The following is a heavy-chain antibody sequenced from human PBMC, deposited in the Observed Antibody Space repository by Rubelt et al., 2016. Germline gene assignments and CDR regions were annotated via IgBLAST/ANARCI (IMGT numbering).Heavy chain of an antibody. Sequence: EVQLVESGGGLVQPGGSLRLSCVASGFTFSSYDMNWVRQPPGKGLEWVSGIGTSGDTSYHDSVRGRFTISRVDARNSSYLHMKTLRADDTAIYYCARQNGSPPYFDYWGQGILVSVSS. D-gene: IGHD2-21*01. J-gene: IGHJ4*02. CDR1: GFTFSSYD. CDR2: IGTSGDT. CDR3: ARQNGSPPYFDY. V-gene: IGHV3-13*01.